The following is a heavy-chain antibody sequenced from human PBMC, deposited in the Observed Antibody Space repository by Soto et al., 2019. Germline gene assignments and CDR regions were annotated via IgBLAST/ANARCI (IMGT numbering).Heavy chain of an antibody. J-gene: IGHJ5*02. CDR1: GYTFTSYD. D-gene: IGHD2-2*01. V-gene: IGHV1-8*01. Sequence: QVQLVQSGAEVKKPGASVKVSCKASGYTFTSYDINWVRQATGQGLEWMGWMNPNSGNTGYAQKFQGRVTMTRNTSISTAYMELSSLRSEDTAVYYCARRHCSSTSCRGWFDPCGQGTLVTVSS. CDR2: MNPNSGNT. CDR3: ARRHCSSTSCRGWFDP.